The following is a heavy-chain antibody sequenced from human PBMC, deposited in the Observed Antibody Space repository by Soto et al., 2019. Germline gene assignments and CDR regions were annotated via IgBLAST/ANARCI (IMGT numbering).Heavy chain of an antibody. CDR1: GFTFSSHA. V-gene: IGHV3-23*01. CDR3: AKDLVVVAATPDRYYYGMDV. D-gene: IGHD2-15*01. J-gene: IGHJ6*02. Sequence: GGSLRLSCAASGFTFSSHAMSWVRQAPGKGLEWVSAISGSGGSTYYADSVKGRFTISRDNSKNTLYLQMNSLRAEDTAVYYCAKDLVVVAATPDRYYYGMDVWGQGTTVTVSS. CDR2: ISGSGGST.